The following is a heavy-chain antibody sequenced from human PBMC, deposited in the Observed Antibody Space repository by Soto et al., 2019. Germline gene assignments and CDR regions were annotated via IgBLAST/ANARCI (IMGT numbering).Heavy chain of an antibody. V-gene: IGHV1-69*06. CDR2: IIPIFGTA. D-gene: IGHD6-6*01. Sequence: SVKVSCKASGYTFRSYGISWVRQAPGQGLEWMGGIIPIFGTANYAQKFQGRVTITADKSTSTAYMELSSLRSEDTAVYYCARAKSEYSSSSDGMDVWGQGTTVTVSS. CDR1: GYTFRSYG. J-gene: IGHJ6*02. CDR3: ARAKSEYSSSSDGMDV.